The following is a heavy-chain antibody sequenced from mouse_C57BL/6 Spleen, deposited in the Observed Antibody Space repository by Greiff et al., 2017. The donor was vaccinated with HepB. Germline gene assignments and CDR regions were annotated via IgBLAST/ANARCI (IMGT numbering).Heavy chain of an antibody. CDR1: GFTFTDYY. D-gene: IGHD2-1*01. J-gene: IGHJ4*01. Sequence: EVQLVESGGGLVQPGGSLSLSCAASGFTFTDYYMSWVRQPPGKALEWLGFIRNKANGYTTEYSASVKGRFTISRDNSQSILYLQMNALRADDSATYYCARGGNSYYYAMDYWGQGTSVTVSS. V-gene: IGHV7-3*01. CDR3: ARGGNSYYYAMDY. CDR2: IRNKANGYTT.